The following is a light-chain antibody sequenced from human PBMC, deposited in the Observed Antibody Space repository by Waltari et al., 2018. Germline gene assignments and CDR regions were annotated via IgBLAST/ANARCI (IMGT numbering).Light chain of an antibody. CDR1: QVIGNA. Sequence: AIQMTQSPSALSASVGDRVTITCRASQVIGNALAWYQQRPGKAPNLLIYTMSKLQSGVPSRFRGSGSGADFTLTISSLQPDDFATYYCLQDYDYPHTFGQGTKVEIK. J-gene: IGKJ2*01. V-gene: IGKV1-6*01. CDR2: TMS. CDR3: LQDYDYPHT.